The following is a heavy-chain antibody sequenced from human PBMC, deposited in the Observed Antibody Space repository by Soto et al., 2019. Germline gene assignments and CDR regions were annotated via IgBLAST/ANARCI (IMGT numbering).Heavy chain of an antibody. CDR3: SSQTYSYAWHH. V-gene: IGHV4-4*02. D-gene: IGHD2-21*01. Sequence: PSETLSLTCAVSSGSISSNWWTWVRQPPGKGLEWIGEIYYDGRTNYNPSLKSRVTISVDKSQKQFFLDLNSVTAADTAVYFCSSQTYSYAWHHWGQGTLVTVSS. CDR2: IYYDGRT. J-gene: IGHJ5*02. CDR1: SGSISSNW.